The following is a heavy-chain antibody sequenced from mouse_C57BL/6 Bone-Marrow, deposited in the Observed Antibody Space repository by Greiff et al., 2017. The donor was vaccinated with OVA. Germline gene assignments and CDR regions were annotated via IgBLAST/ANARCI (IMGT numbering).Heavy chain of an antibody. Sequence: ELQVVESGGGLVQPGGSLSLSFAASGFTFPDYYMSWFRQPPGKALQWLGFIRNKANGYTTAYSASVKGRFTISRDNSQSILYLQMNALRAEDSATYYCARYIYYYGSSPMDYWGQGTSVTVSS. D-gene: IGHD1-1*01. CDR1: GFTFPDYY. CDR3: ARYIYYYGSSPMDY. CDR2: IRNKANGYTT. J-gene: IGHJ4*01. V-gene: IGHV7-3*01.